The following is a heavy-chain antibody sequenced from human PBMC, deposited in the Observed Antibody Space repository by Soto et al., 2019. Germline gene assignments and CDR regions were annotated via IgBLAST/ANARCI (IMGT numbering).Heavy chain of an antibody. D-gene: IGHD3-22*01. CDR1: GGTFSSYA. V-gene: IGHV1-69*12. Sequence: QVQLVQSGAEVKKPGSSVKVSCKASGGTFSSYAISWVRQAPGQGLEWMGGIIPIFGTANYAQKFQGRVTITADESPSRADIELSKLRSEDPAVYYCAGAGYYYDSSGYPQADFYYGMDVWGQGTAVTVSS. J-gene: IGHJ6*02. CDR3: AGAGYYYDSSGYPQADFYYGMDV. CDR2: IIPIFGTA.